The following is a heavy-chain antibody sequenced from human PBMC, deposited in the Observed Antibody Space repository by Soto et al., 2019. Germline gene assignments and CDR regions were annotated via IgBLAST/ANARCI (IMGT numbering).Heavy chain of an antibody. CDR1: GFTFGDYA. J-gene: IGHJ4*02. V-gene: IGHV3-49*03. D-gene: IGHD2-2*01. Sequence: GGSLRLSCTASGFTFGDYAMSWFRQAPGKGLEWVGFIRSKAYGGTTEYAASVKGRFTISRDDSKSIAYLQMNSLKTEDTAVYYCTRSVVPAALSGRLNSQYYFDYWGQGTLVTVSS. CDR3: TRSVVPAALSGRLNSQYYFDY. CDR2: IRSKAYGGTT.